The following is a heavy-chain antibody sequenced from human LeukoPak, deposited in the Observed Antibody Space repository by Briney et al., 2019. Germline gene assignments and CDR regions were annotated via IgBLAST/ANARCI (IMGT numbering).Heavy chain of an antibody. D-gene: IGHD3-22*01. CDR3: ASSGLYDSSGYYTN. J-gene: IGHJ4*02. Sequence: PSETLSLTCTVSGGSISSYYWSWIRQPPGKGLEWIGHIYYSGSTNYNPSLKSRVTISVDTSKNQFSLKLSSVTAADTAVYYCASSGLYDSSGYYTNWGQGTLVTVSS. CDR1: GGSISSYY. V-gene: IGHV4-59*08. CDR2: IYYSGST.